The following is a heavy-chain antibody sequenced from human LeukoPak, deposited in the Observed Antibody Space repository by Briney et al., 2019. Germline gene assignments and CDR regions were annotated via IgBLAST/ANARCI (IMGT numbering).Heavy chain of an antibody. J-gene: IGHJ5*02. CDR3: ARDEGPLIYDILTGQNNWFDP. CDR1: GGSISSYY. Sequence: SETLSLTCTVSGGSISSYYWSWIRQPAGKGLEWIGRIYTSGSTNYNPSLKSRVTMSVDTSKNQFSLKLSPVTAADTAVYYCARDEGPLIYDILTGQNNWFDPWGQGTLVTVSS. D-gene: IGHD3-9*01. CDR2: IYTSGST. V-gene: IGHV4-4*07.